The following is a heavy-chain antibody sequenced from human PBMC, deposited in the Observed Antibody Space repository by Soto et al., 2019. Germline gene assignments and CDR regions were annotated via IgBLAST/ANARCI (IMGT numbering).Heavy chain of an antibody. CDR3: ARVQGDCSSTSCYFYYYYDMDV. D-gene: IGHD2-2*01. Sequence: QVQLVQSGAEVKKPGSSVKVSCKASGGTFSSYAISWVRQAPGQGLEWMGGIIPIFGTANYAQKFQGRVTITEDKSTSTAYMELSSLRSEDTAVYYCARVQGDCSSTSCYFYYYYDMDVWGQGTTVTVSS. CDR1: GGTFSSYA. V-gene: IGHV1-69*06. CDR2: IIPIFGTA. J-gene: IGHJ6*02.